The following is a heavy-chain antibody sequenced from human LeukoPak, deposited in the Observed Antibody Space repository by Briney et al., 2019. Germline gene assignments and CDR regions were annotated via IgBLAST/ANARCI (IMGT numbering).Heavy chain of an antibody. Sequence: GGSLRLSCAASGFTFSSYAMSWVRQAPGKWLEWVANIKQDGSEKYYVDSVKGRFTISRDNAKDSLYLQMNSLRAEDTAMYYCARDKTHPGYYDYDYYCMDVWGRGTTVTVSS. J-gene: IGHJ6*03. D-gene: IGHD3-3*01. CDR1: GFTFSSYA. V-gene: IGHV3-7*01. CDR3: ARDKTHPGYYDYDYYCMDV. CDR2: IKQDGSEK.